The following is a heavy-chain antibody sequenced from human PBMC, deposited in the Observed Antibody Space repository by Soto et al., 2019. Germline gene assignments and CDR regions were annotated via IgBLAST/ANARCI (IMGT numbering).Heavy chain of an antibody. CDR1: GFSLSTSGMC. CDR2: IDWDDDK. CDR3: ALSSSFDWFDP. V-gene: IGHV2-70*11. Sequence: ESGPTLVNPTQTLTLTCTFSGFSLSTSGMCVSWIRQPPGKALEWLARIDWDDDKYYSTSLKTRLTISNDTSKNQVVLTMTNMDPVGTATYYLALSSSFDWFDPCGPGTLVTRSS. J-gene: IGHJ5*02. D-gene: IGHD3-3*01.